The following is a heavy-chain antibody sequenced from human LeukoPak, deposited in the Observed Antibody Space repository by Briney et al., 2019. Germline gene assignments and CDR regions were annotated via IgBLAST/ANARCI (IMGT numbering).Heavy chain of an antibody. CDR3: ARGYSGPRSRMDV. V-gene: IGHV4-34*01. J-gene: IGHJ6*02. CDR1: GGSFSGYP. CDR2: IYHSGSS. Sequence: SETLSLTCAAYGGSFSGYPMSWIRLPPGKGLEWIGEIYHSGSSNYNPSLKSRVSILVETSKNQFSLSLISVTAADTAVYYCARGYSGPRSRMDVWGQGTTVTVSS. D-gene: IGHD5-12*01.